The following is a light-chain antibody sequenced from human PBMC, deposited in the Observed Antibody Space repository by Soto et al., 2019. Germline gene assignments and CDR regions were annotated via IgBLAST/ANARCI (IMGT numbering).Light chain of an antibody. Sequence: EIVLTQSPGTLSLSPGERATLSCRASQSVSSSYLAWYQQKPGQAPRLLIYGASSRATGIPDRFSGSGSGKAFTLPISKLEPGDFAVYYCQQYGSSPPWTFGQGTKVEIK. V-gene: IGKV3-20*01. CDR2: GAS. CDR1: QSVSSSY. CDR3: QQYGSSPPWT. J-gene: IGKJ1*01.